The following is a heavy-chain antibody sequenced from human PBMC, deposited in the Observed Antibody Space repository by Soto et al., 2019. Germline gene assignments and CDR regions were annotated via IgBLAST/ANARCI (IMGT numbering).Heavy chain of an antibody. Sequence: ASVKVSCKASGYTFTSYYMHWVRQAPGQGLEWMGIINPSAGTTSYAQKFQGRVTMTRDTSTSTVYMELSSLRSEDTAVYYCARDLGGSSWKGYFDYWGQGTLVTVSS. D-gene: IGHD6-13*01. CDR3: ARDLGGSSWKGYFDY. J-gene: IGHJ4*02. V-gene: IGHV1-46*01. CDR2: INPSAGTT. CDR1: GYTFTSYY.